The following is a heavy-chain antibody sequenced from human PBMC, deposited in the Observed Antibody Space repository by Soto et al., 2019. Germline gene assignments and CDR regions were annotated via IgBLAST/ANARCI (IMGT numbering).Heavy chain of an antibody. CDR1: GFTFSSYG. V-gene: IGHV3-33*01. J-gene: IGHJ6*02. Sequence: LRLSCAASGFTFSSYGMHWVRQAPGKGLEWVAVIWYDGSNKYYADSVKDRFTISRDNSKNTLYLQMNSLRAEDTAVYYCARDGASTLLYYYYGMDVWGQGTTVTVSS. CDR3: ARDGASTLLYYYYGMDV. CDR2: IWYDGSNK. D-gene: IGHD3-16*01.